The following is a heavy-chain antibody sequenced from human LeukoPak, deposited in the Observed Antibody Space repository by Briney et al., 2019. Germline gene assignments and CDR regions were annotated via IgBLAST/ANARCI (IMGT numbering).Heavy chain of an antibody. V-gene: IGHV4-34*01. J-gene: IGHJ4*02. D-gene: IGHD6-13*01. Sequence: SETLSLTCAVYGGSFSCYYWSWIRQPPGKGLEWIGEINHSGSTNYNPSLKSRVTISVDTSKNQFSLKLSSVTAADTAVYYCARSPGIAADWGQGTLVTVSS. CDR1: GGSFSCYY. CDR3: ARSPGIAAD. CDR2: INHSGST.